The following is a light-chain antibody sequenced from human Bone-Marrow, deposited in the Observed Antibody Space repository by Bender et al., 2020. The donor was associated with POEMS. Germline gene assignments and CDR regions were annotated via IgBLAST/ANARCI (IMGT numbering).Light chain of an antibody. CDR3: CSYAGSYTYV. CDR1: SSDVGSYNL. CDR2: EGS. Sequence: QSALTQPASVSGSPGQSITISCTGTSSDVGSYNLVSWYQQHPGKAPKLMIYEGSKRPSGVSNRFSGSKSGNTASLTISVLQAEDEADYYCCSYAGSYTYVFGTGTKVTVL. V-gene: IGLV2-23*01. J-gene: IGLJ1*01.